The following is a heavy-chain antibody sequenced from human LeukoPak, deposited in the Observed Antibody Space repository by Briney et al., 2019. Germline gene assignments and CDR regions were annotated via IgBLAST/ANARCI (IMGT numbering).Heavy chain of an antibody. CDR1: GGSISSDY. CDR3: ARERGGNYYFGMDV. CDR2: IYFSGST. Sequence: ASETLSLTCTVSGGSISSDYWPCIREPAGKGREWVGRIYFSGSTNYNPFLTSRVTMSVDASKNQFSLKLGSVNAADTAVYYCARERGGNYYFGMDVWGQGTTVTVSS. V-gene: IGHV4-4*07. D-gene: IGHD2-15*01. J-gene: IGHJ6*02.